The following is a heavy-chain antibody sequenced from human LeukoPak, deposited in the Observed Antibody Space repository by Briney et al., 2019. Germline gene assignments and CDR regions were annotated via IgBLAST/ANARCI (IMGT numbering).Heavy chain of an antibody. Sequence: AASVKVSCKASGGTFSSYAISWVRQAPGQGLEWMGGIIPIFGTANYAQKFQGRVTITADESTSTAYMELSSLRSEGTAVYYCARSYYYDSSGYYPFDYWGQGTLVTVSS. CDR1: GGTFSSYA. CDR2: IIPIFGTA. V-gene: IGHV1-69*13. CDR3: ARSYYYDSSGYYPFDY. D-gene: IGHD3-22*01. J-gene: IGHJ4*02.